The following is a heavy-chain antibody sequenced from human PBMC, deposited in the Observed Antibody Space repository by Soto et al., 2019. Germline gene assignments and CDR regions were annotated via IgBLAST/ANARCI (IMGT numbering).Heavy chain of an antibody. Sequence: GASVKVSWKASGYTFTSYYMHWVRQAPGQGLEWMGIINPGGGSTSYAQKFQGRVTMTRDTSTSTVYMELSSLRSEDTAVYYCARLTYDSSGDDAFDIWGQGTMVTVSS. CDR1: GYTFTSYY. D-gene: IGHD3-22*01. CDR3: ARLTYDSSGDDAFDI. CDR2: INPGGGST. V-gene: IGHV1-46*01. J-gene: IGHJ3*02.